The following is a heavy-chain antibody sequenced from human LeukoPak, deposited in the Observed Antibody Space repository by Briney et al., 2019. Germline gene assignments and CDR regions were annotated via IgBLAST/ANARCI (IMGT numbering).Heavy chain of an antibody. CDR2: IYYSGNT. CDR1: GGSISSSDYY. D-gene: IGHD6-13*01. CDR3: ASPVGEQQPTN. Sequence: SQTLSLTCTVSGGSISSSDYYWSWVRQHPGKGLEWIGYIYYSGNTYYNPSLKSRITISVDTSKNQFSLKLSSVTAADTAVYYCASPVGEQQPTNWGQGTLVTVSS. J-gene: IGHJ4*02. V-gene: IGHV4-31*03.